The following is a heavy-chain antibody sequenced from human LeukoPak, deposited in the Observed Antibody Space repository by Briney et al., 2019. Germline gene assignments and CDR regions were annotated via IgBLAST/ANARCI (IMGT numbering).Heavy chain of an antibody. CDR2: ISYSGTT. CDR1: GGSISSGDYY. CDR3: ARTSSGGYNHFDY. D-gene: IGHD5-24*01. J-gene: IGHJ4*02. V-gene: IGHV4-30-4*01. Sequence: SGTLSLTCTVSGGSISSGDYYWSWIRQPPGKDLEWIGFISYSGTTHYTPSLRSRLTMSVDTSKNQFSLKLTSMTAADTAVYYCARTSSGGYNHFDYWGQGTLVTVSS.